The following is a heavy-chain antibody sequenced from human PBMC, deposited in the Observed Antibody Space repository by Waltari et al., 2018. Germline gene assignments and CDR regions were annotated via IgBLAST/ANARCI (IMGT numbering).Heavy chain of an antibody. CDR1: GESFLGYF. CDR3: ARYGEVPASYFFDH. D-gene: IGHD2-21*01. Sequence: QVQLHQWGAGRLKPSETLSLTCAVSGESFLGYFWSWVRQSPGKGLEWLGSIHYSGSTNYNPTLESRLSLSVDTTKKQFSLKLTSVTAADAALYFCARYGEVPASYFFDHWGQGTLGTVSS. CDR2: IHYSGST. J-gene: IGHJ4*01. V-gene: IGHV4-34*01.